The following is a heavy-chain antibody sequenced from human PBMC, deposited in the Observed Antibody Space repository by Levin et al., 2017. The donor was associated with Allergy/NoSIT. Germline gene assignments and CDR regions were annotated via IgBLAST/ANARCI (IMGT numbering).Heavy chain of an antibody. CDR2: IWYDGSNK. V-gene: IGHV3-33*01. J-gene: IGHJ6*03. Sequence: RPGGSLRLSCAASGFTFSSYGMHWVRQAPGKGLEWVAVIWYDGSNKYYAESVKGRFTISRDNSKNTLYLQMNSLRAEDTAVYYCARGPRSGYHPYYYDSYMDGWGKGTTVTVSS. D-gene: IGHD5-18*01. CDR3: ARGPRSGYHPYYYDSYMDG. CDR1: GFTFSSYG.